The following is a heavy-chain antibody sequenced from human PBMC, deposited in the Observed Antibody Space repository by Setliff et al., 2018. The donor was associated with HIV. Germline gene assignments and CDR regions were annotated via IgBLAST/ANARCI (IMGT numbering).Heavy chain of an antibody. CDR1: GYSFTSYW. J-gene: IGHJ4*02. Sequence: GESLKISCKGSGYSFTSYWIGWVRQMPGKGLEWMGIIYPGDSDTRYSPSFQGQVTISADKSISTAYLQWSSLKAPDTAMYYCARSEAAMVESFDYWGQGTLVTVSS. D-gene: IGHD5-18*01. CDR2: IYPGDSDT. CDR3: ARSEAAMVESFDY. V-gene: IGHV5-51*01.